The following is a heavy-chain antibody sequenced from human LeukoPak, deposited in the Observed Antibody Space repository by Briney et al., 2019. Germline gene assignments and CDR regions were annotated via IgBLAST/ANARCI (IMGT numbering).Heavy chain of an antibody. V-gene: IGHV4-34*01. J-gene: IGHJ4*02. D-gene: IGHD3-16*02. CDR3: ARATWGSYRYPPHFDY. CDR1: GGSFSGYY. CDR2: INHSGST. Sequence: SETLSLTCAVYGGSFSGYYWSWIRQPPGEGLEWIGEINHSGSTNYNPSLKSRVTISVDTSKNQFSLKLSSVTAADTAVYYCARATWGSYRYPPHFDYWGQGTLVTVSS.